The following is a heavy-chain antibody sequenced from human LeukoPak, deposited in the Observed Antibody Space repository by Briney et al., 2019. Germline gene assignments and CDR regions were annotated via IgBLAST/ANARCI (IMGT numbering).Heavy chain of an antibody. Sequence: GGSLRLSCAASGFTFSSYAMSWVRQAPGKGLEWVSAISGSGGSTYYADSVKGRSTISRDNSKNTLYLQMNSLRAEDTAVYYCARGGMVVVSEFDYWGQGTLVTVSS. CDR2: ISGSGGST. V-gene: IGHV3-23*01. D-gene: IGHD3-22*01. CDR3: ARGGMVVVSEFDY. J-gene: IGHJ4*02. CDR1: GFTFSSYA.